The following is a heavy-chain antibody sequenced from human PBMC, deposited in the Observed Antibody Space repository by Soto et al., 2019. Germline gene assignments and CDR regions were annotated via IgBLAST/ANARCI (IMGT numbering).Heavy chain of an antibody. D-gene: IGHD6-6*01. Sequence: PGVSLRLSCAASRFTFSSYGMHWVGQAPGKGLEWVAVISYDGSNKYYADSVKGRFTISRDNSKNTLYLQMNSLRAEDTAVYYCAKDRLRYSSSDSLDYWGQGTLVTVSA. CDR1: RFTFSSYG. CDR3: AKDRLRYSSSDSLDY. J-gene: IGHJ4*02. CDR2: ISYDGSNK. V-gene: IGHV3-30*18.